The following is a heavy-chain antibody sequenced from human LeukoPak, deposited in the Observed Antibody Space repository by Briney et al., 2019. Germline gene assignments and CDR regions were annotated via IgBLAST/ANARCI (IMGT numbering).Heavy chain of an antibody. Sequence: PGGSLRLSCAASGFTFSSYGMHWVRQAPGKGLEWVAVISYDGSNKYYALSVKGRFTISRDNSKNTLYLQMSSLRAEDTAVYYCAKDLEATTRGFDYWGQGSRVTVSS. V-gene: IGHV3-30*18. J-gene: IGHJ4*02. CDR1: GFTFSSYG. D-gene: IGHD5-12*01. CDR3: AKDLEATTRGFDY. CDR2: ISYDGSNK.